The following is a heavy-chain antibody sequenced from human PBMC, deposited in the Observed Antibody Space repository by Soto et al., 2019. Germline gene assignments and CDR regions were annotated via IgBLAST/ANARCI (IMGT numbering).Heavy chain of an antibody. J-gene: IGHJ4*02. CDR3: ARESEDLTSNFDY. Sequence: GGSLRLSCAASGFTFTRYSMNWVRQAPGKGLEWVSSISSTTNYIYYGDSMKGRFTISRDNAKNSLYLEMSSPRAEDTAVYYCARESEDLTSNFDYWGQGTLVTVSS. CDR2: ISSTTNYI. CDR1: GFTFTRYS. V-gene: IGHV3-21*06.